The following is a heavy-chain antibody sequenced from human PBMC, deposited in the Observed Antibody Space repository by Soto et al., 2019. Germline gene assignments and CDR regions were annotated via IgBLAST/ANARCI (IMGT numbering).Heavy chain of an antibody. V-gene: IGHV3-21*01. J-gene: IGHJ4*02. Sequence: GGSLTLSCAASGFTFSSYSMDWLRQAPGKGLEGVSSISSSSSYIYYADSVNGRFTISRDNAKNSLYLQMNSLRAEGTAVYYCPRRKMGYCSAGSCYSGPLDYWGQGTLVTVSS. CDR2: ISSSSSYI. D-gene: IGHD2-15*01. CDR3: PRRKMGYCSAGSCYSGPLDY. CDR1: GFTFSSYS.